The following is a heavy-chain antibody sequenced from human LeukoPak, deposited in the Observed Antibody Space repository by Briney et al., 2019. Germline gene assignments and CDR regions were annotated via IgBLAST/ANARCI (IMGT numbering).Heavy chain of an antibody. D-gene: IGHD1-1*01. CDR2: INAGNGNT. CDR1: GYTFTSYA. Sequence: ASVKFSCKASGYTFTSYAMHWVRQAPGQRLEWMGWINAGNGNTKYSQKFQGGVTITRDTSASTAYMELSSLRSEDTAVYYCARSGGTTYVLRGMDVWGQGTTVTVSS. CDR3: ARSGGTTYVLRGMDV. V-gene: IGHV1-3*01. J-gene: IGHJ6*02.